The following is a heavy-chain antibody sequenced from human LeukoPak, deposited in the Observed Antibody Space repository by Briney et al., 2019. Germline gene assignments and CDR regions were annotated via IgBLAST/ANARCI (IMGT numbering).Heavy chain of an antibody. CDR3: ARSYLQHTAMAQYFDY. CDR1: GYTFTSYY. V-gene: IGHV1-46*01. J-gene: IGHJ4*02. D-gene: IGHD5-18*01. Sequence: GASVKVSCKASGYTFTSYYMHWVRQAPGQGLEWMGIINPSGGSTSYAQKFQGRVTMTRDMSTSTVYMELSSLRSEDTAVYYCARSYLQHTAMAQYFDYWGQGTLVSVS. CDR2: INPSGGST.